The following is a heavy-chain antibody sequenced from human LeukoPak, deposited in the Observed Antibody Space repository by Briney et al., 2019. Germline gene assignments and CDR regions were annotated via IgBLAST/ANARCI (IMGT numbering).Heavy chain of an antibody. CDR2: ISSSSSYI. CDR3: ARWFGELLHLDYYYYYMDV. V-gene: IGHV3-21*01. D-gene: IGHD3-10*01. J-gene: IGHJ6*03. Sequence: AGGSLRLSCAASGFTFSSYSMNWVRQAPGKGLEWVSSISSSSSYIYYADSVKGRFTISRDNAKNSLYLQMNSLRAEDTAVYYCARWFGELLHLDYYYYYMDVWGKGTTVTVSS. CDR1: GFTFSSYS.